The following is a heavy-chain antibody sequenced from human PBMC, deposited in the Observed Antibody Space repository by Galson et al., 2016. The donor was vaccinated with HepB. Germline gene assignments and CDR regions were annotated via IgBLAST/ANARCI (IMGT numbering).Heavy chain of an antibody. CDR1: GYTLTDLS. CDR3: ATFRGMGRVCFEH. CDR2: FDPDVGET. D-gene: IGHD1-26*01. V-gene: IGHV1-24*01. Sequence: SVKVSCKVSGYTLTDLSMHWVRQAPGKGLEWMGGFDPDVGETIYAQKLQGRFSMTEDTSTDTAYMELTSLGSEDTAVYYCATFRGMGRVCFEHWGQGTLVTVSS. J-gene: IGHJ4*02.